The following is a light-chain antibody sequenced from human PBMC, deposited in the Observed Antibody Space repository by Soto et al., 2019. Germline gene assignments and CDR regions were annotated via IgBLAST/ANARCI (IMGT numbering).Light chain of an antibody. Sequence: EIVLTQSPGTLSLSPGERATLSCRASESVSSNLAWYQQRPGQAPRLLIYGASTRATDTPVRFRGSGSGTEFTLTISSLRSEDFAVYYCQQYNNWPPAIIFGQGTRLEIK. CDR3: QQYNNWPPAII. V-gene: IGKV3-15*01. CDR2: GAS. CDR1: ESVSSN. J-gene: IGKJ5*01.